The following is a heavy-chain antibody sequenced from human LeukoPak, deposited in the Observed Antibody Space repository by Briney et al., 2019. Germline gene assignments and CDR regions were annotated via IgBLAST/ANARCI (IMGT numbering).Heavy chain of an antibody. CDR2: MNPNSGNT. Sequence: ASVKVSCKASGYTFTSYDINWVRQATGQGLEWMGWMNPNSGNTGYAQKFQGRVTMTRNTSISTAYMELSSLRSEDTAGYYCASDGYSYGYYYYMDVWGKGTTVTVSS. CDR3: ASDGYSYGYYYYMDV. J-gene: IGHJ6*03. V-gene: IGHV1-8*01. D-gene: IGHD5-18*01. CDR1: GYTFTSYD.